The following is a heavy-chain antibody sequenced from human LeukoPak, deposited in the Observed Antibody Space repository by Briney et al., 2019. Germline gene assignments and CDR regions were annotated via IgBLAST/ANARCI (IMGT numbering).Heavy chain of an antibody. Sequence: GGSLRLSCAASGFIFSSYWMHWVRHAPGQGLVWVSRINTDGSSTSYADSVKGRFTISRDNAKNTLYLQMKSLRAEDTAVYYCARVEALYNSGSVWAYWGQGTLVTVSS. CDR1: GFIFSSYW. V-gene: IGHV3-74*01. CDR3: ARVEALYNSGSVWAY. CDR2: INTDGSST. J-gene: IGHJ4*02. D-gene: IGHD3-10*01.